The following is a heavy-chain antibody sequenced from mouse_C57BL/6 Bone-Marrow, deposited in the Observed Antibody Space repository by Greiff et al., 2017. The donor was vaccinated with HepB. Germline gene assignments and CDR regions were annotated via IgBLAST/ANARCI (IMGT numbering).Heavy chain of an antibody. CDR2: IDPSDSYI. CDR1: GYTFTSYW. J-gene: IGHJ3*01. CDR3: ARRASLLSWVAY. D-gene: IGHD3-1*01. V-gene: IGHV1-50*01. Sequence: QVQLQQPGAEFVKPGASVKLSCKASGYTFTSYWMQWVKQRPGQGLEWIGEIDPSDSYINYNQKFKGKATLTVDTSSSTAYMQLSSLTSEDSAVYYCARRASLLSWVAYWGQGTLVTVSA.